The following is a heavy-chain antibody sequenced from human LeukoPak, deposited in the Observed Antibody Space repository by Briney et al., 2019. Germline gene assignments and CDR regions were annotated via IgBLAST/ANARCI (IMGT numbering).Heavy chain of an antibody. J-gene: IGHJ3*02. D-gene: IGHD2-15*01. CDR2: INPNSGGT. CDR3: ARGYCSGGSCYLENAFDI. V-gene: IGHV1-2*02. Sequence: GASVKVSCKASGYTFTGYYMHWVRQAPGQGLEWMGWINPNSGGTNYAQKFQGRVTMTRDTSISTAYMELSKLRSDDTAVYYCARGYCSGGSCYLENAFDIWGQGTMVTVSS. CDR1: GYTFTGYY.